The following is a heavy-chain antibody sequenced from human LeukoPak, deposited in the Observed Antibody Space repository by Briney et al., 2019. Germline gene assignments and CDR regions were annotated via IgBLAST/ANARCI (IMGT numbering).Heavy chain of an antibody. V-gene: IGHV3-23*01. D-gene: IGHD6-19*01. J-gene: IGHJ4*02. CDR2: ISGSGGST. Sequence: GGSLRLSCAASGFTFSSYAMSWVRQAPGKGLEWVSAISGSGGSTYYADSMKGRFTISRDNSKNTLYLQMNSLRAEDTAVYYCAKVKSSGWYYFDYWGQGTLATVSS. CDR1: GFTFSSYA. CDR3: AKVKSSGWYYFDY.